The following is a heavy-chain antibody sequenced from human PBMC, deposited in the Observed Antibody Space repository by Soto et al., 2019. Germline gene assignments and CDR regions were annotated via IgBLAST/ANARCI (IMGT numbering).Heavy chain of an antibody. CDR1: GFTFSSYA. J-gene: IGHJ4*02. D-gene: IGHD3-22*01. Sequence: VGALRLSCAASGFTFSSYAMTWVRQAPGKGLEWVSAIGGSGGSPYYADSVKGRFTISRDNSKNTLYLQMNSLRAEDTATYYCSSGYHQRSLDYWGQGTQVTVSS. CDR3: SSGYHQRSLDY. V-gene: IGHV3-23*01. CDR2: IGGSGGSP.